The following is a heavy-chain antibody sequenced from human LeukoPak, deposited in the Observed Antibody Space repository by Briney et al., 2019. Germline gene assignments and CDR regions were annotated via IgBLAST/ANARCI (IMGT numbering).Heavy chain of an antibody. CDR3: ANLVIHTTSGWHLDS. CDR2: AHYTGTT. CDR1: RGSITTYY. J-gene: IGHJ4*02. V-gene: IGHV4-59*01. Sequence: SETLSLTCTVSRGSITTYYWSWIRQPPGKGLEWLGYAHYTGTTAYNPSLKSRISMPVDPSRNQFSLNLNSLTAADTAFYYCANLVIHTTSGWHLDSWGQGTLVTVSS. D-gene: IGHD6-19*01.